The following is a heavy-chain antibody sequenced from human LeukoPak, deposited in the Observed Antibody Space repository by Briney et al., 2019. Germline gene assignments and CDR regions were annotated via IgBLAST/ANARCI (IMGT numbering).Heavy chain of an antibody. Sequence: SETLSLTCTVSGXSISSYYGSWIRQPPGKGLEWIGYIYYSGSTKYNPSFNSRVIMSVDTSKNQISLKLSSVTAAHTAVYFCAREGTTGWAFWGQGTLVTVSS. J-gene: IGHJ4*02. CDR3: AREGTTGWAF. D-gene: IGHD1-1*01. CDR2: IYYSGST. CDR1: GXSISSYY. V-gene: IGHV4-59*01.